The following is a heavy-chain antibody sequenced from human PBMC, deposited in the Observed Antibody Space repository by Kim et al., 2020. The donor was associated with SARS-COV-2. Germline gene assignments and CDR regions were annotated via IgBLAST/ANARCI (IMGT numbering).Heavy chain of an antibody. CDR2: IIPILGIA. D-gene: IGHD2-15*01. Sequence: SVKVSCKASGGTFSSYAISWVRQAPGQGLEWMGRIIPILGIANYAQKFQGRVTITADKSTSTAYMELSSLRSEDTAVYYCARCHCSGGSCYSVDYYYYYGMDVWGQGTTVTVSS. CDR3: ARCHCSGGSCYSVDYYYYYGMDV. V-gene: IGHV1-69*04. J-gene: IGHJ6*02. CDR1: GGTFSSYA.